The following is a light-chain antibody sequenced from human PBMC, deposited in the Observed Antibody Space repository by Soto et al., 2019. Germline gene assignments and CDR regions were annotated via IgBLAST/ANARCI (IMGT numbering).Light chain of an antibody. CDR1: SSDVGAYNY. CDR3: SSFAPSNTWV. CDR2: EVT. V-gene: IGLV2-8*01. J-gene: IGLJ3*02. Sequence: QSALTQPPSASGSPGQSVTISCTGTSSDVGAYNYVSWYQQHAGKAPKLVIYEVTKRPSGVPDRFSGSKSANTASLTVSGLQADDEAEYYCSSFAPSNTWVFGGGTKLTVL.